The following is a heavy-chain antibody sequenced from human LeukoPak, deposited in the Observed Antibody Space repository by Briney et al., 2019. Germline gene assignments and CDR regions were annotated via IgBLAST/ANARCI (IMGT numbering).Heavy chain of an antibody. CDR1: GFTLSRYD. Sequence: GGSLRLSCAASGFTLSRYDIHWVRQAAGKGLEWVSAITIAGDTYYPGSVKGRFTISRENAKNSLYLQMNSLRAGDTAVYYCARTTVTTGPYWYFDLWGRGTLVTVSS. V-gene: IGHV3-13*01. CDR2: ITIAGDT. D-gene: IGHD4-17*01. J-gene: IGHJ2*01. CDR3: ARTTVTTGPYWYFDL.